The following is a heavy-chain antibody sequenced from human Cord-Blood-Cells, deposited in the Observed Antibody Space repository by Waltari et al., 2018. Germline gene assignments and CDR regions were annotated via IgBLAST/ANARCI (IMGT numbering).Heavy chain of an antibody. J-gene: IGHJ3*02. CDR3: ARAGGIVGALDAFDI. CDR1: GYTFTGYY. D-gene: IGHD1-26*01. CDR2: INPNSGGT. Sequence: QVQLVQSGAEVKKPGASVKVSCKASGYTFTGYYMHWVRQAPGQGLEWMGWINPNSGGTNDAQKFQGRVTMTRDTSISTAYMELSRLRSDDTAVYYCARAGGIVGALDAFDIWGQGTMVTVSS. V-gene: IGHV1-2*02.